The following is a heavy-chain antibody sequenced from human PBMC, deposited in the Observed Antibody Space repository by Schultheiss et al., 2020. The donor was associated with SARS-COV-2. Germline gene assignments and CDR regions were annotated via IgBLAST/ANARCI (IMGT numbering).Heavy chain of an antibody. CDR2: INSDGRTT. CDR3: ARDPSPYYDFWIGQFDY. Sequence: GGSLRLSCAASGFTFSSYGMHWVRQAPGKGLEWVSRINSDGRTTNYADSVKGRFTISRDNSKNTLYLQMNSLRAEDTAVYYCARDPSPYYDFWIGQFDYWGQGTLVTVSS. CDR1: GFTFSSYG. V-gene: IGHV3-NL1*01. D-gene: IGHD3-3*01. J-gene: IGHJ4*02.